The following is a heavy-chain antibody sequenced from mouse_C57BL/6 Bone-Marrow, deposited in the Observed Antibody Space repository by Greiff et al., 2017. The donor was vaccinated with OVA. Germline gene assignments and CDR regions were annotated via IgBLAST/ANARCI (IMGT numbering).Heavy chain of an antibody. CDR2: IDPSDSYT. CDR1: GYTFTSYW. CDR3: AREAY. J-gene: IGHJ3*01. V-gene: IGHV1-50*01. Sequence: QVQLQQPGAELVKPGASVKLSCKASGYTFTSYWMPWVKQRPGQGLAWIGEIDPSDSYTNYNQKFKGKATLTVDTSTSTAYMQLSSLTAEDSAVYYCAREAYWGQGTLVTVSA.